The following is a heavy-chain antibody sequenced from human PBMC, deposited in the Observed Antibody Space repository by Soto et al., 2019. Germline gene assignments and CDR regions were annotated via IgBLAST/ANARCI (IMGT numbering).Heavy chain of an antibody. J-gene: IGHJ5*02. V-gene: IGHV4-59*01. CDR2: IYYSGST. Sequence: QVQLQESGPGLVKPSETLSLTCTVSGGSISSYYWSWIRQPPGKGLEWIGYIYYSGSTNYNPSLKSRVTISVDTPKNQFSLKLSSVTAADTAVYYCARESDYGDYVSWFDPWGQGTLVTVSS. CDR3: ARESDYGDYVSWFDP. D-gene: IGHD4-17*01. CDR1: GGSISSYY.